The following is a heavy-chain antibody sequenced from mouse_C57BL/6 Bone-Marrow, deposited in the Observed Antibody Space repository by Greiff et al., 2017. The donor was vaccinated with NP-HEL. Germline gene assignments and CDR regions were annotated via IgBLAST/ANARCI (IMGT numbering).Heavy chain of an antibody. Sequence: VQLQQSGPGLVQPSQSLSITCTVSGFSLTSYGVHWVRQSPGKGLEWLGVIWSGGSTDYNAAFIYRLSISKDNSKSQVFFEMNSLQADDTCIYYCAREGYGSSYAMDYWGQGTSVTFSS. CDR3: AREGYGSSYAMDY. V-gene: IGHV2-2*01. D-gene: IGHD1-1*01. CDR1: GFSLTSYG. CDR2: IWSGGST. J-gene: IGHJ4*01.